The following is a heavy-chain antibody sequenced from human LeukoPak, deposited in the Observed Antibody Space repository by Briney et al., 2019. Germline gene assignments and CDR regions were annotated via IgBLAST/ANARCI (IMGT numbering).Heavy chain of an antibody. J-gene: IGHJ4*02. V-gene: IGHV4-39*01. CDR2: IYYSGTT. Sequence: SETLSLTCTVSGASISGDSNFFWGWIRQPPGKGLDWIGIIYYSGTTYSNPALESRVTIFVDSSKNLFSLGLTSVTAADTALYYCARHRRVTNWYVDFWGQGTLLTVSS. D-gene: IGHD1-1*01. CDR3: ARHRRVTNWYVDF. CDR1: GASISGDSNFF.